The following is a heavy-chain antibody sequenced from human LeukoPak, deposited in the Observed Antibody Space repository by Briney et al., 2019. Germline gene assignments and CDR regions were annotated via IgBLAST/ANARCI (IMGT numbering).Heavy chain of an antibody. D-gene: IGHD2-8*01. CDR1: GFTFSSYE. CDR2: ISSSSSYI. V-gene: IGHV3-21*01. CDR3: ARDSSMLGSIRVLPYPHYFDC. J-gene: IGHJ4*02. Sequence: GGSLRLSCAASGFTFSSYEMNWVRQAPGKGLEWVSSISSSSSYIYYADSVKGRFTISRDNAKNSLFLQMNSLRAEDTAVYYCARDSSMLGSIRVLPYPHYFDCWGQGTPVTVSS.